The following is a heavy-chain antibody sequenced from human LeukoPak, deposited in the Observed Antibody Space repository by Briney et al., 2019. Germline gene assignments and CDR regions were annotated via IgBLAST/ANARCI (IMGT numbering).Heavy chain of an antibody. J-gene: IGHJ6*04. Sequence: GGSLRLSCAASGFTFSSYEMNWVRQAPGKGLEWVSYISSSGSTIYYADSVKGRFTISRDNAKNSLYLQMDSLRAEDTAVYYCAELGITMIGGGWGKGTTVTISS. CDR2: ISSSGSTI. V-gene: IGHV3-48*03. CDR3: AELGITMIGGG. CDR1: GFTFSSYE. D-gene: IGHD3-10*02.